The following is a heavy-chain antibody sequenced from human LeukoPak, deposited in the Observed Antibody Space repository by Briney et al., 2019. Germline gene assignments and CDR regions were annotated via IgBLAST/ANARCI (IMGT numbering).Heavy chain of an antibody. CDR2: IYYSGSS. J-gene: IGHJ4*02. V-gene: IGHV4-39*01. Sequence: SETLSLTCTVSGGSISSSSHYWVWFRQPPGKGLEWIGYIYYSGSSFCNPSLKSRVTMSVDTSKNQFSLRLNSVTAADTAVYYCARGPTVTTDYWGQGTLVTVSS. D-gene: IGHD4-17*01. CDR3: ARGPTVTTDY. CDR1: GGSISSSSHY.